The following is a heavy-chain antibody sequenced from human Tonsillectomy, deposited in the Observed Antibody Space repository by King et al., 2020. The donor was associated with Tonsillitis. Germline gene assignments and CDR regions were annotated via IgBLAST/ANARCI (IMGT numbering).Heavy chain of an antibody. CDR1: GFMFNSYS. CDR3: ARPYCSGVGCYQRYDGFHI. V-gene: IGHV3-21*01. D-gene: IGHD2-15*01. Sequence: QLVQSGGGLVKPGESLRLSCAASGFMFNSYSMNWVRQAPGKGLEWGSSINSVSSHIYYARSVRGRFTISRDNAKNSLYLQMNSLRAEDTAVYYCARPYCSGVGCYQRYDGFHIWGQGTMVTVSS. CDR2: INSVSSHI. J-gene: IGHJ3*02.